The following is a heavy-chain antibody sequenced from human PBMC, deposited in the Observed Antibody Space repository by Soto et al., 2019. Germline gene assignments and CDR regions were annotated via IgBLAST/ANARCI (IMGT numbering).Heavy chain of an antibody. V-gene: IGHV1-46*01. J-gene: IGHJ4*02. D-gene: IGHD3-10*01. Sequence: ASVKVSCKASGYTLTSYYMHWVRQAPGQGLEWMGIINPSGGSTSYAQKFQGRVAMTRDTSTSTVYMELSSLRSEDTAVYYCARALNLWFGEFLLVDYWGQGTLVTVSS. CDR3: ARALNLWFGEFLLVDY. CDR1: GYTLTSYY. CDR2: INPSGGST.